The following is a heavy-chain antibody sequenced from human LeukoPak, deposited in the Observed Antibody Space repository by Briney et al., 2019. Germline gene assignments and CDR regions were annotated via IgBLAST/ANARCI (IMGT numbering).Heavy chain of an antibody. V-gene: IGHV4-59*08. Sequence: PSETLSLTCTVSGGSLSSYYWSWIRQPPGMGLEWIGNMYHSESTHYNPSLKSRVTISADTSKNQFSLKLSSVTAADTAVYYCARFDHVWETHGMDAFDLWGQGTMVTVSS. CDR3: ARFDHVWETHGMDAFDL. CDR2: MYHSEST. CDR1: GGSLSSYY. D-gene: IGHD3-16*01. J-gene: IGHJ3*01.